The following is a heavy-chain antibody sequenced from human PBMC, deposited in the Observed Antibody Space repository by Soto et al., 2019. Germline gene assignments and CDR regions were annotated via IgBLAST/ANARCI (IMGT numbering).Heavy chain of an antibody. CDR3: AREVGHMDV. CDR2: VSPYNGDT. Sequence: ASVKVSCKASGYTFTTYGINWVRQAPGQGLEWMGWVSPYNGDTSYAQKVQGRVTMTTDTSTRTAYLELRSLRSDDMAVYYCAREVGHMDVWGQGTTVTVSS. D-gene: IGHD2-2*01. J-gene: IGHJ6*02. CDR1: GYTFTTYG. V-gene: IGHV1-18*03.